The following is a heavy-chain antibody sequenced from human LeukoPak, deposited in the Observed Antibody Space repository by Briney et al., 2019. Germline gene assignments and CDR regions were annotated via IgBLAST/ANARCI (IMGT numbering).Heavy chain of an antibody. CDR1: GGSISSYY. V-gene: IGHV4-59*08. Sequence: SETLSLTRTVSGGSISSYYWSWIRQPPGKGLEWIGYIYYSGSTNYNPSLKSRVTISVDTSKNQFSLKLSSVTAADTAVYYCARHERGYDSQFDYWGQGTLVTVSS. CDR2: IYYSGST. CDR3: ARHERGYDSQFDY. J-gene: IGHJ4*02. D-gene: IGHD5-12*01.